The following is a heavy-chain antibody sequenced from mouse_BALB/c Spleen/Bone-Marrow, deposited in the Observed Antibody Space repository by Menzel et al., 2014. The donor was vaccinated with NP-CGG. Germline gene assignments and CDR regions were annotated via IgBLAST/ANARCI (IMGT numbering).Heavy chain of an antibody. CDR1: GFTFTDYY. J-gene: IGHJ3*01. D-gene: IGHD1-1*01. V-gene: IGHV7-3*02. Sequence: EVMLVESGGGLVQPGGSLRLSCATSGFTFTDYYMSWVRQPPGKALEWLGFIRNKANGYTTEYSASVKGRFTISRDNSQSILYLQMNTLRAGDSATYYCARGWITTGFAYWGQGTLVTVSA. CDR3: ARGWITTGFAY. CDR2: IRNKANGYTT.